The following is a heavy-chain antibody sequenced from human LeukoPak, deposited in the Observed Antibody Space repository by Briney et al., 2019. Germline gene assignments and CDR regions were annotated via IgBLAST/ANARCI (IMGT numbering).Heavy chain of an antibody. CDR2: MYNCGST. V-gene: IGHV4-59*01. J-gene: IGHJ4*02. CDR1: GDSITNSY. D-gene: IGHD6-19*01. Sequence: SETLSLTCTVSGDSITNSYWSWIRQSPGQGLEWIGYMYNCGSTIYHPSLKSRVTISTDTSKTQFCLRLNSVTAADTAVYYCARAEKAVTGILDSWGQGTLVTVSS. CDR3: ARAEKAVTGILDS.